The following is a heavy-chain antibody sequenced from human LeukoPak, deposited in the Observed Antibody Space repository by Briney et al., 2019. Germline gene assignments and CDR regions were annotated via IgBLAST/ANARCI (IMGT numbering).Heavy chain of an antibody. Sequence: SETLSLTCTVCGGSINSYYWSWIRQAPGKGLEWIGYIYYSRPTSYNPSLKTRVTISIDTSKNQFSLKLSSVTADDTPVYYCASVLLPMASQYYFDYWGQGTLVTVSS. CDR1: GGSINSYY. CDR2: IYYSRPT. J-gene: IGHJ4*02. CDR3: ASVLLPMASQYYFDY. D-gene: IGHD5-24*01. V-gene: IGHV4-59*01.